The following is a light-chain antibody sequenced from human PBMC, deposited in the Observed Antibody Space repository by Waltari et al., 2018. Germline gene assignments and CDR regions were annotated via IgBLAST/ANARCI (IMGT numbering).Light chain of an antibody. V-gene: IGKV3-15*01. CDR3: QQYNNWPAVFT. Sequence: EIVMTQSPATVSVSPGERATLSCRASQTVSSNVAWYQQKPGQAPRLLISAASTRATGVPARFSGSGSGTEFTLTISSLQSEDFAVYYCQQYNNWPAVFTFGPGTKVDIK. J-gene: IGKJ3*01. CDR1: QTVSSN. CDR2: AAS.